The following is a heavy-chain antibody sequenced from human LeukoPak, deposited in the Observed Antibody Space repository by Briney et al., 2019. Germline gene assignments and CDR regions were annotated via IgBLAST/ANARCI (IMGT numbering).Heavy chain of an antibody. CDR2: IRSTANGYAT. Sequence: GGSLRLSCAASGFTFSGSALHWVRQASGKGVEWVGRIRSTANGYATAYAASVKGRFTISRDDSKNTAYLQMDSLKTEDTAVYYCTGNYYGSGSYADFDYWGQGTLVTVSS. CDR3: TGNYYGSGSYADFDY. D-gene: IGHD3-10*01. J-gene: IGHJ4*02. CDR1: GFTFSGSA. V-gene: IGHV3-73*01.